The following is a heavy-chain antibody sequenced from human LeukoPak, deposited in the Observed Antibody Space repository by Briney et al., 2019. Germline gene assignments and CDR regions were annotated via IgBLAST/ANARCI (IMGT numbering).Heavy chain of an antibody. V-gene: IGHV3-53*01. J-gene: IGHJ6*03. CDR3: ARERAGERPRPLLNYYYMDV. Sequence: GGSLRLSCAASGFTVSSNYMNWVRQAPGKGLEWVSVIYSGGTTYYADSVKGRFTISRDNSENTLYLQINSLRAEDTAVYYCARERAGERPRPLLNYYYMDVWGKGTTVTISS. CDR1: GFTVSSNY. CDR2: IYSGGTT. D-gene: IGHD3-16*01.